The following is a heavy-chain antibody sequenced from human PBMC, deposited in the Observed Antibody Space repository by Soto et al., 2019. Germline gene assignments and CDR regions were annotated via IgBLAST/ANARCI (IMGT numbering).Heavy chain of an antibody. CDR2: LYSGGST. V-gene: IGHV3-53*01. CDR1: GFTVSSNY. Sequence: GGSLRLSCAASGFTVSSNYMSWVRQAPGKGLKWVSVLYSGGSTYYADSVKGRFTISRDNSKNTLYLQMNSLRAEDTAVYYCARELVGGTPHAMDVWGQGTTVTVSS. D-gene: IGHD1-26*01. CDR3: ARELVGGTPHAMDV. J-gene: IGHJ6*02.